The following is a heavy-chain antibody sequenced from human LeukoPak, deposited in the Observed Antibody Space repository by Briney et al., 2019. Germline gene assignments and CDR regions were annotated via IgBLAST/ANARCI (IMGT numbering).Heavy chain of an antibody. J-gene: IGHJ4*02. Sequence: GGSLRLSCTASGFTFGDYTMNWVRQAPGKGLEWVGFIRTKPYGGTPEYAASVAGRFTISRDDSKGIAYLQMNSLRIEDTAVYFCTRGRIGYCSGTSCYLDSWGQGTLVTVSS. D-gene: IGHD2-2*01. V-gene: IGHV3-49*04. CDR1: GFTFGDYT. CDR2: IRTKPYGGTP. CDR3: TRGRIGYCSGTSCYLDS.